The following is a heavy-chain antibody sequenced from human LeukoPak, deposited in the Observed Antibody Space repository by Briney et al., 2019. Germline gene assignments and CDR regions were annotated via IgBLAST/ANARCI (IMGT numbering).Heavy chain of an antibody. CDR2: INPNSGGT. J-gene: IGHJ6*03. V-gene: IGHV1-2*02. D-gene: IGHD6-19*01. CDR1: GYTFTGYY. CDR3: ARDRGYSSGWYPGRYYYYMDV. Sequence: ASVKVSCKASGYTFTGYYMHWVRQAPGQGLEWMGWINPNSGGTNYAQQFQGRLTMTRDTSTSTVYMELSSLRSEDTAVYYCARDRGYSSGWYPGRYYYYMDVWGKGTTVTVSS.